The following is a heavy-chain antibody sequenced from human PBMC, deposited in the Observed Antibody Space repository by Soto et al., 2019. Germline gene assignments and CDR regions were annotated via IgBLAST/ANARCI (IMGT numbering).Heavy chain of an antibody. CDR3: ARDHERPFRPYYCYMDV. CDR1: GYTFTSYG. J-gene: IGHJ6*03. V-gene: IGHV1-18*01. CDR2: ISAYNGNT. Sequence: ASVKVSCKASGYTFTSYGISWVRQAPGQGLEWMGWISAYNGNTNYAQKLQGRVTMTTDTSTSTAYMELRSLRSDDTAVYYCARDHERPFRPYYCYMDVWGKGTTVTVSS.